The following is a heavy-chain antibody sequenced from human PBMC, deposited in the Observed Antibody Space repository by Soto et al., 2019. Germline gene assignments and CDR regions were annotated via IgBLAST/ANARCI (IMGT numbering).Heavy chain of an antibody. J-gene: IGHJ5*02. CDR1: GYTFTSYG. D-gene: IGHD3-22*01. CDR3: ASAQYYYDSSGYYNWFDP. Sequence: ASVKVSCKASGYTFTSYGISWVRQAPGQGLEWMGWISAYNGNTNNAQKLQGRVTMTSDTSTSTAYMALRSLRSDDTAVYYCASAQYYYDSSGYYNWFDPWGQGTMVTVSS. V-gene: IGHV1-18*01. CDR2: ISAYNGNT.